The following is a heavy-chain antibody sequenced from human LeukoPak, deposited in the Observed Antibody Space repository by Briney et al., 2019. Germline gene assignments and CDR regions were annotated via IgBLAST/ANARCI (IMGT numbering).Heavy chain of an antibody. CDR1: GGSISSSSYY. Sequence: SEPLSLTCTVSGGSISSSSYYWGWIRQPPGKGLEWIGSIYYSGSTYYNPSLKSRVTMSVDTSKNQFSLKLSSVTAADTAVYYCAKSGSYHTLDYWGQGTLVTVSS. V-gene: IGHV4-39*07. D-gene: IGHD1-26*01. J-gene: IGHJ4*02. CDR3: AKSGSYHTLDY. CDR2: IYYSGST.